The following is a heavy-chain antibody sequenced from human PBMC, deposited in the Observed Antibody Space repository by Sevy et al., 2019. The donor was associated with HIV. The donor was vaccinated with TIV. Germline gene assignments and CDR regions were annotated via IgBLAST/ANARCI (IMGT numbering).Heavy chain of an antibody. J-gene: IGHJ6*02. Sequence: GGSLRLSCVASGFTFSSYEMNWVRQAPGKGLEWVSYISGSGTSIHYAESVKGRFTISRDNAKNSLYLLMNSLRVEDATVYYCARDYLVASDYDPGYGMDVWGQGTTVTVSS. V-gene: IGHV3-48*03. CDR2: ISGSGTSI. D-gene: IGHD5-12*01. CDR1: GFTFSSYE. CDR3: ARDYLVASDYDPGYGMDV.